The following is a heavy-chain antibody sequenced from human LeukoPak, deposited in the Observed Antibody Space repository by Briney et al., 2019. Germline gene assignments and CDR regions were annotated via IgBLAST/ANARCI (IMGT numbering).Heavy chain of an antibody. Sequence: GESLKISCKGSGYSFTSYWIGWVRQMPGEGLEWMGIIHPGDSDTTYSPSFQGQVTISADKSISTAYLQWSSLKASDTAMYYCARQPPTTLVIGSYDYWGQGTLVSVSS. V-gene: IGHV5-51*01. CDR3: ARQPPTTLVIGSYDY. CDR2: IHPGDSDT. J-gene: IGHJ4*02. CDR1: GYSFTSYW. D-gene: IGHD4-23*01.